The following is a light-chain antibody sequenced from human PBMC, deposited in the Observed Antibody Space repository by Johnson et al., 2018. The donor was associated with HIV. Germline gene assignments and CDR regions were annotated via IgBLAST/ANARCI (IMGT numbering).Light chain of an antibody. CDR2: ENN. CDR3: GTWDSSLSAHYV. V-gene: IGLV1-51*02. Sequence: HSVLTQPPSVSAAPGQKVTISCSGSSSNIGNNYVSWYQQLPGTAPKLLIYENNKRPSGIPDRFSGSKSGTSATLGITGLQTGDEADYYCGTWDSSLSAHYVFGTGTKFTVL. J-gene: IGLJ1*01. CDR1: SSNIGNNY.